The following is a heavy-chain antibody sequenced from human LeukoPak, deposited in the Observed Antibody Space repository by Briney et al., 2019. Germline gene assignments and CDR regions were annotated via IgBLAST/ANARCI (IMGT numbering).Heavy chain of an antibody. V-gene: IGHV5-51*01. D-gene: IGHD6-6*01. CDR1: GYSFTSYW. CDR3: ARQEGSSSSLDAFDI. CDR2: IYPGDSDT. Sequence: PGESLKISCKGSGYSFTSYWIGWVRQMPGKGLEWMGIIYPGDSDTRYSPSFQGQVTISADKSISTAYLQWSSLKASDTAMYYCARQEGSSSSLDAFDIWGQGTMVTVSS. J-gene: IGHJ3*02.